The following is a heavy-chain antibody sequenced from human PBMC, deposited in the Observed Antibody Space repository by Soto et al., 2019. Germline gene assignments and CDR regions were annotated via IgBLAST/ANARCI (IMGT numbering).Heavy chain of an antibody. V-gene: IGHV1-3*01. D-gene: IGHD3-22*01. Sequence: ASVKVSCKASGYTFTSYAMHWVRQAPGQRLEWMGWINAGNGNTKYSQKFQGRVTITRDTSASTAYMELSSLRSEDTAVYYCARGVYYYDSSGYYGDYWGQGTLVTVSS. CDR2: INAGNGNT. J-gene: IGHJ4*02. CDR1: GYTFTSYA. CDR3: ARGVYYYDSSGYYGDY.